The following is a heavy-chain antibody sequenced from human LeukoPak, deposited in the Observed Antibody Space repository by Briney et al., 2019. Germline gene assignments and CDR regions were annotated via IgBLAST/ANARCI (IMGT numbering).Heavy chain of an antibody. J-gene: IGHJ6*04. V-gene: IGHV3-48*03. CDR2: ISSSGSTI. CDR1: GFTFSSYE. D-gene: IGHD3-10*02. Sequence: GSLRLSCAASGFTFSSYEMNWVRQAPGKGLEWVSYISSSGSTIYYADSVKGRFTISRDNAKNSLYLQMNSLRAEDTAVYYCAELSITMIGGVWGKGTTVTISS. CDR3: AELSITMIGGV.